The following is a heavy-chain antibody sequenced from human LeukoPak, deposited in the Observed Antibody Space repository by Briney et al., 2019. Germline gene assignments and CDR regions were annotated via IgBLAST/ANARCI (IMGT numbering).Heavy chain of an antibody. D-gene: IGHD5-12*01. CDR1: GFTFSSYA. Sequence: GGSLRLSCAASGFTFSSYAMSWVRQDPGKGLEWVSAISGSGGSTYYADSVKGRFTISRDNSKNTLYLQMNSLRAEDTAVYYCAKLQSGYSGYDPSGYWGQGTLVTVSS. CDR3: AKLQSGYSGYDPSGY. CDR2: ISGSGGST. J-gene: IGHJ4*02. V-gene: IGHV3-23*01.